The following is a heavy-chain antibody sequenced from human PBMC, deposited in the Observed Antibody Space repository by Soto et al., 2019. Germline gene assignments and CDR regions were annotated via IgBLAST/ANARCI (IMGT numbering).Heavy chain of an antibody. CDR2: ISSSSSTI. V-gene: IGHV3-48*01. CDR1: GFTFSVYS. CDR3: ARDVLVTDYYYYYTDV. Sequence: GGSLRLSCAASGFTFSVYSMNWVRQAPGKGLEWVSYISSSSSTIYYADSVKGRFTISRDNAKNSLYLQMHSLRAEDTAVYYCARDVLVTDYYYYYTDVWGKGTTVTVSS. J-gene: IGHJ6*03. D-gene: IGHD5-18*01.